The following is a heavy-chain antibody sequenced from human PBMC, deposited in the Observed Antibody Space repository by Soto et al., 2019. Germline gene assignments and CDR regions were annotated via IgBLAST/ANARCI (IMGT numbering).Heavy chain of an antibody. CDR2: ISGSGTNR. J-gene: IGHJ4*02. CDR3: AKDRVDYGDYRGLDY. CDR1: GFTFSSYA. Sequence: EVQLLESGGGLVQPGGSLRLSCAASGFTFSSYAMTRVRQAPGKGLEWVSAISGSGTNRYYADPVKGRFTISRDNSKNTLYLQMNSLRAEDTAVYYCAKDRVDYGDYRGLDYWGQGTLVTVSS. V-gene: IGHV3-23*01. D-gene: IGHD4-17*01.